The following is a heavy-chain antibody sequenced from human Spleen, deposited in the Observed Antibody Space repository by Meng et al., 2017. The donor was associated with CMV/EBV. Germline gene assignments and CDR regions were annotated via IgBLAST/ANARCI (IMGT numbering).Heavy chain of an antibody. CDR2: IHHSGST. V-gene: IGHV4-4*02. J-gene: IGHJ4*02. CDR1: GSSISSSNW. Sequence: GHPPQWGPGLLKPAETLSLTCAVYGSSISSSNWWSWVRQPPGKGRKWIGEIHHSGSTNYNPSLKSRVTISVDKSKNQFSLKLSSVTAADTAVYYCARVVTALWGYYFDYWGQGTLVTVSS. CDR3: ARVVTALWGYYFDY. D-gene: IGHD2-21*02.